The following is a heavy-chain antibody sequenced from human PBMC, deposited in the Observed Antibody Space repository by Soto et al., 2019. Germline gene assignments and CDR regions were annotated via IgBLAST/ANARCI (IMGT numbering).Heavy chain of an antibody. D-gene: IGHD6-13*01. CDR3: ARDSRSSWLTDYYYYYYGMDV. J-gene: IGHJ6*02. V-gene: IGHV4-38-2*02. CDR1: GYSISNSYY. Sequence: PSETLSLTCAVSGYSISNSYYWGWIRQPPGKGLEWIGNIYHSGSTYYNPSLKSRVTMSVDTSKNQFSLKLSSVTAADTAVYYCARDSRSSWLTDYYYYYYGMDVWGQGTTVTVSS. CDR2: IYHSGST.